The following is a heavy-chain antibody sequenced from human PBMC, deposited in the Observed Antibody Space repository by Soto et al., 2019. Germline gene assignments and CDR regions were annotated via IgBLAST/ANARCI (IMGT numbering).Heavy chain of an antibody. CDR1: GYTFTKYA. J-gene: IGHJ5*02. V-gene: IGHV1-3*04. Sequence: ASVKVSCKASGYTFTKYAIHWVRQAPGQRLEWMGWLKSGNGNTKYSQKFQGRVTMTSDTSTNTVYMELTRLTSGDTAIYFCARRHLRDYLRWNFDPWGQGTLVTVSS. D-gene: IGHD3-16*01. CDR3: ARRHLRDYLRWNFDP. CDR2: LKSGNGNT.